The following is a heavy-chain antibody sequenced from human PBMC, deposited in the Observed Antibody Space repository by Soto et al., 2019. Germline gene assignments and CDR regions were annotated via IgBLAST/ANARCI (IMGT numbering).Heavy chain of an antibody. CDR3: ARSPSSFYYYDSSGYCYY. J-gene: IGHJ4*02. V-gene: IGHV1-18*04. CDR2: ISAYNGNT. CDR1: GYTFTSYG. Sequence: ASVQVSCKASGYTFTSYGISWVRQAPGQGLEWMGWISAYNGNTNYAQKLQGRVTMTTDTSTSTAYMELRSLRSDDTAVYYCARSPSSFYYYDSSGYCYYWGQGSLVTVSS. D-gene: IGHD3-22*01.